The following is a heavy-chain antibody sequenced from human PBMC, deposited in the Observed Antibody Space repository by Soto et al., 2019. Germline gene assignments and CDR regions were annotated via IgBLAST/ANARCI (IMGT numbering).Heavy chain of an antibody. CDR3: TRDASRDSSARGWFDP. J-gene: IGHJ5*02. CDR2: ISSNSAYI. D-gene: IGHD6-13*01. Sequence: EVQLVESGGGLVKPGGSLRLSCAASGFTLRIFTMNWVRQAPGKGLEWVSTISSNSAYIYYTDALRGRFTISRDNAKNSLHLQMNSLRAEDTAVYYCTRDASRDSSARGWFDPWGPGTLVTVSS. CDR1: GFTLRIFT. V-gene: IGHV3-21*02.